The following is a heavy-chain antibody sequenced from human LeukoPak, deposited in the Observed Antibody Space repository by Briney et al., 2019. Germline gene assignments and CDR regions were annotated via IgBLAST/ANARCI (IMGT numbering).Heavy chain of an antibody. CDR1: GGSISSYY. J-gene: IGHJ6*02. V-gene: IGHV4-59*01. Sequence: SETLSLTCTVSGGSISSYYWSWIRQPPGKGLEWIGYIYYSGSTNYNPSLKSRVTISVDTSKNQFSLKLSSVTAADTAVYYCARGGGVAGYYYYGTDVWGQGTTVTVSS. CDR3: ARGGGVAGYYYYGTDV. D-gene: IGHD6-19*01. CDR2: IYYSGST.